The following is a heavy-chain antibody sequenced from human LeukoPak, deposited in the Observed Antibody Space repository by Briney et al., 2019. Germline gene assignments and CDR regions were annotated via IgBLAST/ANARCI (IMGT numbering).Heavy chain of an antibody. Sequence: GGSLRLSCAASGFSFSYYSINWVRQAPGKGLEWVASISSSGDYMFYADSVKGRFTISRDNGKNSLSLQMKSLRVEDTAVYYCARAKGTWVLEPLDIWGQGTLVTVSS. V-gene: IGHV3-21*01. CDR1: GFSFSYYS. CDR3: ARAKGTWVLEPLDI. CDR2: ISSSGDYM. J-gene: IGHJ3*02. D-gene: IGHD4/OR15-4a*01.